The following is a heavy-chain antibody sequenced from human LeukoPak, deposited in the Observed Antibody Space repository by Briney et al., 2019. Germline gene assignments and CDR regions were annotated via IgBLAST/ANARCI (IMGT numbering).Heavy chain of an antibody. Sequence: SETLSLTCAVYGGSFSGYYWSWIRQPPGKGLEWIGEINHSGSTNYNPSLKSRVTISVDTSKNQISLKLSSVTAADTAVYYCASHEYSSSSHDYWGQGTLVTVSS. CDR1: GGSFSGYY. D-gene: IGHD6-6*01. CDR3: ASHEYSSSSHDY. CDR2: INHSGST. V-gene: IGHV4-34*01. J-gene: IGHJ4*02.